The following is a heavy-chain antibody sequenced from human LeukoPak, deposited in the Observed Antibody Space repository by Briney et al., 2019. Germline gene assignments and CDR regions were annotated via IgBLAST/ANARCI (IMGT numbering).Heavy chain of an antibody. CDR2: IYYSGST. Sequence: SETLSLTCTVSGGSISSSSYYWGWIRQPPGKGLEWIGSIYYSGSTYYNLSLKSRVTISVDTSKNQFSLKLSSVTAADTAVYYCAGYSSSWDSFDYWGQGTLVTVSS. J-gene: IGHJ4*02. CDR3: AGYSSSWDSFDY. V-gene: IGHV4-39*07. D-gene: IGHD6-13*01. CDR1: GGSISSSSYY.